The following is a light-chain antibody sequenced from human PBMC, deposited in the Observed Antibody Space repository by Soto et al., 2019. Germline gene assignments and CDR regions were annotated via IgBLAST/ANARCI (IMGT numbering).Light chain of an antibody. V-gene: IGKV3-20*01. J-gene: IGKJ1*01. CDR3: QQYGSSPL. CDR2: DAS. Sequence: PGERATLSCRASQSVSSFYLAWYQQKPGQAPRLLIYDASNRATGIPARFSGSGSGTDFTLTISRLEPDDVAVYYCQQYGSSPLFGQGTKVDIK. CDR1: QSVSSFY.